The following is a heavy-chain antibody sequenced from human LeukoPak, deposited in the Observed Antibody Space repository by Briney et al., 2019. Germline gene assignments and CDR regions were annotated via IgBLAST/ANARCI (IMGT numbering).Heavy chain of an antibody. J-gene: IGHJ4*02. CDR3: ASSWGVATKVDY. CDR2: IYYSGST. CDR1: GGSISSHY. V-gene: IGHV4-59*11. Sequence: SETLSLTCTVSGGSISSHYWSWIRQPPGKGLEWIGYIYYSGSTNYNPSLKSRVTISVDTSKNQFSLKLSSVTAADTAVYYCASSWGVATKVDYWGQGTLVTVSS. D-gene: IGHD5-12*01.